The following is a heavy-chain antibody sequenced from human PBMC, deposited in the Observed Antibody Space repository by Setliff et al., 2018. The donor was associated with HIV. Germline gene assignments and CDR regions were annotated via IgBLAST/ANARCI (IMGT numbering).Heavy chain of an antibody. J-gene: IGHJ6*03. CDR1: GGSISGAYDY. V-gene: IGHV4-61*09. CDR3: AREHSGTYPDFSFYMDV. CDR2: MYTSGST. D-gene: IGHD1-26*01. Sequence: SETLSLTCTVSGGSISGAYDYWTWIRQPAGKGLEWIGHMYTSGSTNYNPSLRSRLTISVDTSRNQFSLKLRSVTAADTAVYYCAREHSGTYPDFSFYMDVWGKGTTVTVSS.